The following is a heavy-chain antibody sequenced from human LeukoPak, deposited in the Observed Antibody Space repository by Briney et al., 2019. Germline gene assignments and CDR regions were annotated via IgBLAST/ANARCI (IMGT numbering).Heavy chain of an antibody. CDR1: GGTFSSYA. D-gene: IGHD2-21*01. CDR3: ARDSFCGGDCYLPTLPGDY. J-gene: IGHJ4*02. V-gene: IGHV1-69*05. Sequence: ASVKVSCKASGGTFSSYAISWVRQAPGQGLEWMGGIIPIFGTANYAQKFQGRVTMTRDTSTSTVYMELSSLRSEDTAVYYCARDSFCGGDCYLPTLPGDYWGQGTLVTVSS. CDR2: IIPIFGTA.